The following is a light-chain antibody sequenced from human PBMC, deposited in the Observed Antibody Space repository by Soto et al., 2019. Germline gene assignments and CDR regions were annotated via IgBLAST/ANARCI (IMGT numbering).Light chain of an antibody. J-gene: IGKJ2*01. CDR3: QQYNNWPPMYS. CDR2: DAA. V-gene: IGKV3-15*01. CDR1: QIVSIN. Sequence: EIVMTQSPATLSVSPGERATLSCRASQIVSINVAWYQQKAGQAPSLLINDAATRATGIPDRFSGSGSGKEFTLIMSNLQSEDFAVYYCQQYNNWPPMYSFCQGTKLEIK.